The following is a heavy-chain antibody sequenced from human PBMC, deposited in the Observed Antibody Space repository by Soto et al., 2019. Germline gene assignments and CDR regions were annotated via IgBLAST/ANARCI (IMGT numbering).Heavy chain of an antibody. Sequence: QVQLVQSGAEVKKPGASVKVSCKASGYTFTSYYMHWVRQAPGQGLEWMGIINPSGGSTSCAQKFQGRVTMPRDTSTSTVYMELSSLRSEDTAVYYCARETVAHALGKSIGVAGEYDYWGQGTLVSVSS. V-gene: IGHV1-46*01. D-gene: IGHD6-19*01. CDR2: INPSGGST. J-gene: IGHJ4*02. CDR3: ARETVAHALGKSIGVAGEYDY. CDR1: GYTFTSYY.